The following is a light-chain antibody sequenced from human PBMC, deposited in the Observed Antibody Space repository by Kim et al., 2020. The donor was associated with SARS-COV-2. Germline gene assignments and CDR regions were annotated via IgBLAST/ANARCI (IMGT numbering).Light chain of an antibody. Sequence: QSALTQPPSAPGSPGQPVTIPYTGTSNDVGGYNYVSWYQQHPGKVPKLMIYEASKRPSGVPNHFSGSKSANTASLTVSGLQAKDEADYYCSSYARSKNYVFGTGTRITIL. CDR3: SSYARSKNYV. J-gene: IGLJ1*01. CDR2: EAS. V-gene: IGLV2-8*01. CDR1: SNDVGGYNY.